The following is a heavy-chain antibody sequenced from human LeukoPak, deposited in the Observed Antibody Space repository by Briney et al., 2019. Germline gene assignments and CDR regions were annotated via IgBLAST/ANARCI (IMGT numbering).Heavy chain of an antibody. J-gene: IGHJ6*02. Sequence: ASVKVSCKASGGTFSSYAISWVRQAPGQGLEWMGGIIPIFGTANYAQKFQGRVTITADESTSTAYMELSSLRSEDTAVYYCARGREWSLRSGPLYYYYGMGVWGQGTTVTVSS. CDR3: ARGREWSLRSGPLYYYYGMGV. CDR1: GGTFSSYA. V-gene: IGHV1-69*13. CDR2: IIPIFGTA. D-gene: IGHD3-3*01.